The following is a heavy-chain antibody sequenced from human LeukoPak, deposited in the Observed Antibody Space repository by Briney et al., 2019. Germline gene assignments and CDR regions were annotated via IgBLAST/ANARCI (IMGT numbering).Heavy chain of an antibody. Sequence: GGSLRLSCAASGFTFSSYWMTWVRQAPGKGLEWVANIKQDGSKKNYVDSVKGRFTISRDNAKNSLYLQMNSLRAEDTAVYYCATPPDYYDSSGYHQGGDWGQGTLVTVSS. D-gene: IGHD3-22*01. CDR2: IKQDGSKK. J-gene: IGHJ4*02. CDR1: GFTFSSYW. V-gene: IGHV3-7*03. CDR3: ATPPDYYDSSGYHQGGD.